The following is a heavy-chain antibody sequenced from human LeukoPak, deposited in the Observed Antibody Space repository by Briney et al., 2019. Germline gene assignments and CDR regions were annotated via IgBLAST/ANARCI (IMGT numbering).Heavy chain of an antibody. V-gene: IGHV4-59*01. CDR2: IYYSGST. J-gene: IGHJ4*02. D-gene: IGHD1-26*01. CDR3: AKYTWEVLQ. Sequence: SETLSLTCTVSGVSISSYYWSWIRQPPGKGLEWIGYIYYSGSTNYNPSLKSRVTISVDTSKNQFSLKLCSVTAADTAVYYCAKYTWEVLQWGQGTLVTVSS. CDR1: GVSISSYY.